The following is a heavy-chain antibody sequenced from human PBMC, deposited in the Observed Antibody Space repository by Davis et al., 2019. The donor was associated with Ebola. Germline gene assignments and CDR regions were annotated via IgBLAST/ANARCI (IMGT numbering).Heavy chain of an antibody. D-gene: IGHD1-26*01. V-gene: IGHV3-30*18. CDR3: AKDRLVGATRANWFDP. CDR2: ISYDGSNK. CDR1: GFTFSSYG. J-gene: IGHJ5*02. Sequence: GESLKISCAASGFTFSSYGMHWVRQAPGKGLEWVAVISYDGSNKYYADSVKGRFTISRDNSKNMLYLQMNSLRAEDTAVYDCAKDRLVGATRANWFDPWGQGTLVTVSS.